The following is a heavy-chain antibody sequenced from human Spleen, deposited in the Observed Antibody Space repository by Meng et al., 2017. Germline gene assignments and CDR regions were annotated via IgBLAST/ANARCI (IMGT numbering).Heavy chain of an antibody. CDR1: GYTFTSYG. D-gene: IGHD5-12*01. J-gene: IGHJ4*02. CDR2: INPNSGGT. Sequence: ASVKVSCKASGYTFTSYGISWVRQAPGQGLEWMGWINPNSGGTNYAQKFQGRVTMTRDTSISTAYMELSRLRSDDTAVYYCAGASYSGYEDYWGQGTRVTVSS. V-gene: IGHV1-2*02. CDR3: AGASYSGYEDY.